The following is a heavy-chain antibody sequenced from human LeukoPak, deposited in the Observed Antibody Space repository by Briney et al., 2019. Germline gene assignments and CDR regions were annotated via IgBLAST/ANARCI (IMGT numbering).Heavy chain of an antibody. CDR1: GFTFITSS. CDR2: ISGSGGRT. CDR3: ARDMMGATLYFDS. V-gene: IGHV3-23*01. D-gene: IGHD1-26*01. J-gene: IGHJ4*02. Sequence: GGSLRLSCAASGFTFITSSMNWVRQPPGKGLGWVSAISGSGGRTYNADSMKGRFTISRDNSKNTLYLQMNSLRVEDTAVYYCARDMMGATLYFDSWGQGTLVTVSS.